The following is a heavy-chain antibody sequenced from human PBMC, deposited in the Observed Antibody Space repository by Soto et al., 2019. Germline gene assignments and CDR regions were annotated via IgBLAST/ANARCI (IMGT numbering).Heavy chain of an antibody. V-gene: IGHV1-69*13. CDR1: GYTFSSYA. D-gene: IGHD4-4*01. J-gene: IGHJ5*02. Sequence: SVKVSCKASGYTFSSYAISWVRQAPGQGLEWMGGIIPIFGTANYAQKFQGRVTITADESTSTAYMELSSLRSEDTAVYYCARQATVTTLGWFDPWGQGTLVTVSS. CDR3: ARQATVTTLGWFDP. CDR2: IIPIFGTA.